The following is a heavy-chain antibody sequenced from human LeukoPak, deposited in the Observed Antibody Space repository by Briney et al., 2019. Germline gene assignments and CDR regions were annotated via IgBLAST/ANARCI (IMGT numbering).Heavy chain of an antibody. CDR1: GGSFSGYY. CDR2: INHSGST. V-gene: IGHV4-34*01. CDR3: ARDHCSGGSCYPGWFDP. Sequence: SETLSLTCAVYGGSFSGYYWSWIRQPPGKGLEWIGEINHSGSTNYNPSLKSRVTISVDTSKNQLSLKLSSVTAADTAVYYCARDHCSGGSCYPGWFDPWGQGTLVTVSS. D-gene: IGHD2-15*01. J-gene: IGHJ5*02.